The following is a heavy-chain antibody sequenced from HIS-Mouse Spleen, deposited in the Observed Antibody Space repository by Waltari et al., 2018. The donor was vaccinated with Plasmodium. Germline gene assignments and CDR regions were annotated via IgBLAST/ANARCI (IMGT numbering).Heavy chain of an antibody. D-gene: IGHD6-13*01. CDR3: ARDSGQLFDY. V-gene: IGHV3-30*04. CDR1: GFTFSSYA. CDR2: ISYDGSNK. J-gene: IGHJ4*02. Sequence: CPASGFTFSSYAMHWVRQAPGKGLEWVAVISYDGSNKYYADSVKGRFTIARDNSKNTLYLQMNSLRAEDTAVYYCARDSGQLFDYWGQGTLVTVSS.